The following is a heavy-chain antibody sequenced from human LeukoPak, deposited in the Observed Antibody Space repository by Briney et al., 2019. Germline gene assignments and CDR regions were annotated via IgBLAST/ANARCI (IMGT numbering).Heavy chain of an antibody. D-gene: IGHD4-17*01. J-gene: IGHJ3*02. CDR1: GGSISSSNW. CDR3: ARDYGDYGGAFDI. CDR2: IYHSGST. Sequence: SETLSLTCAVSGGSISSSNWWSWVRQPPGKGLEWIGEIYHSGSTNYNPSLKSRVTISVDTSKNQFSLKLSSVTAADTAVYYCARDYGDYGGAFDIWGQGTMVTVSS. V-gene: IGHV4-4*02.